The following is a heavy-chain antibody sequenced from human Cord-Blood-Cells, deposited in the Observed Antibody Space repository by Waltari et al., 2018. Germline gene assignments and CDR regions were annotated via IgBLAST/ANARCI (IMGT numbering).Heavy chain of an antibody. D-gene: IGHD2-15*01. Sequence: QVQLVQSGAEVKKPGSSVKVSCKASGGTFSSYAISWVRQAPGKGLGWRGDLNPIFGTANYAQKFQGRVTITADESTSTAYMELSSLRSEDTAVYYCARVPAYYCSGGSCYFDYWGQGTLVTVSS. CDR3: ARVPAYYCSGGSCYFDY. CDR1: GGTFSSYA. CDR2: LNPIFGTA. V-gene: IGHV1-69*01. J-gene: IGHJ4*02.